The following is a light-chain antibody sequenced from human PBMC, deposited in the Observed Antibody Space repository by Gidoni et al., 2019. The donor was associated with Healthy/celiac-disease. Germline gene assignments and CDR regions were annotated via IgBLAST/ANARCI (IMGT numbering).Light chain of an antibody. CDR2: WAS. V-gene: IGKV4-1*01. CDR3: QQYYSSPLT. J-gene: IGKJ4*01. CDR1: QSVLYSSNNKNY. Sequence: DVVMTQSPDSLTQSLGERASINCKSSQSVLYSSNNKNYLAWYQQKPGQPPKLLIYWASTRESGVPDRFSGSGSGTDFILTISSLQAEDVAVYYCQQYYSSPLTFGGXTKVEIK.